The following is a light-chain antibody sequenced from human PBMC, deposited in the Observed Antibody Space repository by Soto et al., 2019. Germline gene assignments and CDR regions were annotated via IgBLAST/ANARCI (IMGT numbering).Light chain of an antibody. CDR2: GVY. Sequence: PGERATLSCRASQSVNSNYLAWHQQKPGQAPRLLIYGVYSRATGIPDRFSGRGSGTDFTLTSSSLEPEDLAVYYCQQYSNSGVTFGPGTKVDIK. CDR3: QQYSNSGVT. J-gene: IGKJ3*01. CDR1: QSVNSNY. V-gene: IGKV3-20*01.